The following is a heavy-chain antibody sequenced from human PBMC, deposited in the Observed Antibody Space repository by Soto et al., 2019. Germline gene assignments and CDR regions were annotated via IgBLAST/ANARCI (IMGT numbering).Heavy chain of an antibody. CDR3: AREVVLTKWYFDN. V-gene: IGHV3-23*01. CDR1: GFTFGSYA. J-gene: IGHJ4*02. Sequence: VSLRLSCAASGFTFGSYAMSWVRQAPEKGLEWVSTINDSGGDTYYADSVKGRFTVSRDNSKNTLYLQMNSLRAEDTAVYFCAREVVLTKWYFDNWGQGISVTVSS. CDR2: INDSGGDT. D-gene: IGHD1-26*01.